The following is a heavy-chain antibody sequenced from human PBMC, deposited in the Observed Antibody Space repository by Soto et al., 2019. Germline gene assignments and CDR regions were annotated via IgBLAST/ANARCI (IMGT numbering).Heavy chain of an antibody. CDR1: GFTFSSYA. Sequence: QVQLVESGGGVVQPGRSLRLSCAASGFTFSSYAMHWVRQAPGKGLEWVAVISYDGSNKYYADSVKGRFTISRDNSKNTLYRQMNSLRAEDTAVYYCARGGDEGPHYFDYWGQGTLVTVSS. CDR3: ARGGDEGPHYFDY. CDR2: ISYDGSNK. D-gene: IGHD3-16*01. V-gene: IGHV3-30-3*01. J-gene: IGHJ4*02.